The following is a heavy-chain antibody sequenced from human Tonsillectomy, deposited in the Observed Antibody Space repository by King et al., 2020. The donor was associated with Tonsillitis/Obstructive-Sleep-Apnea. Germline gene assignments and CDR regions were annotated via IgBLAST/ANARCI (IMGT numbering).Heavy chain of an antibody. D-gene: IGHD3-16*01. J-gene: IGHJ5*02. Sequence: VQLVESGGGLVKPGGSLRLSCAASGFTFSSYSMNWVRQAPGKGLELVSSISSISRSIDNADSLKGRFTTSRDNAKNSLYLQMNRLRAEDTAVYYSVGDYEPGSATTEGVDPWDQVTQVSVAS. CDR3: VGDYEPGSATTEGVDP. CDR2: ISSISRSI. CDR1: GFTFSSYS. V-gene: IGHV3-21*01.